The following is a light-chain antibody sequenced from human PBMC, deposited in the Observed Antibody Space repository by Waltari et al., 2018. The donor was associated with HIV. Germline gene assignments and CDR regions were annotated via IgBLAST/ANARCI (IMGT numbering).Light chain of an antibody. CDR2: DDN. J-gene: IGLJ3*02. CDR1: SAECSLHNT. V-gene: IGLV2-14*01. CDR3: SSYMNSGTLV. Sequence: QSGLTQPASVSGSLGQSITISCFASSAECSLHNTVSWYQHHPDKAPQLVIYDDNTRPSELPFRFSASKSGNTASLTISGLHVDDEADYYCSSYMNSGTLVFGGGTKVTVL.